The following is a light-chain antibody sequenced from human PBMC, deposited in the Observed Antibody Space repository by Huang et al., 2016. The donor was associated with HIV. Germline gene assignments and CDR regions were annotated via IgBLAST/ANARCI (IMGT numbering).Light chain of an antibody. Sequence: DIVMTQSPASLAVSLGERATLNCKSSQTVLDTSNSKNYFAWYQQKPGHPPKLLIYWAAAGEAGVPDRCSGGGSGKDFTLTISSLQAEDVAVYYCHQYYETPYSFGQGTKLEIK. CDR3: HQYYETPYS. V-gene: IGKV4-1*01. CDR1: QTVLDTSNSKNY. J-gene: IGKJ2*01. CDR2: WAA.